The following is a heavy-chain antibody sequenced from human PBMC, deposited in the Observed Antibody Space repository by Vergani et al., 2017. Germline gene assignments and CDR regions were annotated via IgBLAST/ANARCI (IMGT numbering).Heavy chain of an antibody. CDR1: GFTFSSYS. CDR3: ARVGPTTYYDILTGSDFDY. V-gene: IGHV3-21*01. CDR2: ISSSSSYI. D-gene: IGHD3-9*01. J-gene: IGHJ4*02. Sequence: EVQLVESGGGLVKPGGSLRLSCAASGFTFSSYSMNWVRQAPGKGLEWVSSISSSSSYIYYADSVKGRFTISRDNAKNSLYLQMNSLRAEDTAVYYCARVGPTTYYDILTGSDFDYWGQGTLVTVSS.